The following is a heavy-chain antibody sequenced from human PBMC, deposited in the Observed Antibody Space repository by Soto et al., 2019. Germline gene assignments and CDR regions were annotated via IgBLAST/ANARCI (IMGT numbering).Heavy chain of an antibody. J-gene: IGHJ6*03. CDR3: TTAIQLWSRYYYYYMDV. D-gene: IGHD5-18*01. Sequence: EVQLVESGGGLVKPGGYLRLSCAASGFTFSNAWMSWVRQAPGKGLEWVGRIKSKTDGGTTDYAAPVKGRFTISRDDSKNTLYLQMNSLKTEDTAVYYCTTAIQLWSRYYYYYMDVWGKGTTVTVSS. CDR1: GFTFSNAW. CDR2: IKSKTDGGTT. V-gene: IGHV3-15*01.